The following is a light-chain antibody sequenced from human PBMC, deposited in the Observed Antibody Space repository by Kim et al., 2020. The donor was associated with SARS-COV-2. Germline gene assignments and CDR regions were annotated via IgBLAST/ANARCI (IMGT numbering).Light chain of an antibody. CDR3: SSYSTSGAWV. CDR1: SSDIGAYNF. Sequence: GQSITISCTGSSSDIGAYNFVSWFQQHPDKAPKLMIYDVTKWPSGISNRFSGSKSGNTASLTISGLQAEDEADYYCSSYSTSGAWVFGGGTKLIVL. CDR2: DVT. J-gene: IGLJ3*02. V-gene: IGLV2-14*03.